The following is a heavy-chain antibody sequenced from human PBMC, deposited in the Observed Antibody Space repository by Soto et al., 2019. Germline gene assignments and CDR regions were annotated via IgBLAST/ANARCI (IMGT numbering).Heavy chain of an antibody. CDR2: IIPIFGTA. CDR3: ARHDWDFYYGMDV. CDR1: GGTFSSYA. V-gene: IGHV1-69*06. D-gene: IGHD3-9*01. Sequence: SVKVSCKASGGTFSSYAISWVRQAPGQGLEWMGGIIPIFGTANYAQKFQGRVTITADKSTSKAYMELSSLRSEDTAVYYCARHDWDFYYGMDVWGQGTKVTVSS. J-gene: IGHJ6*02.